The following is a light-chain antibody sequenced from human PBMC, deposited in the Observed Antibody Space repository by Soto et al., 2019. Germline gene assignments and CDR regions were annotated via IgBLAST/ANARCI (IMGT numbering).Light chain of an antibody. CDR3: QSYDSSLSGLYV. Sequence: QSALTQPPSVSGAPGQRVTISCTGSSSNIGAPYDVHWYQQVSGTAPKLLIYGNNNRPSGVPDRFSGSKSGTSASLAITGLQAEDEADYYCQSYDSSLSGLYVFGTGTKVTVL. CDR2: GNN. J-gene: IGLJ1*01. CDR1: SSNIGAPYD. V-gene: IGLV1-40*01.